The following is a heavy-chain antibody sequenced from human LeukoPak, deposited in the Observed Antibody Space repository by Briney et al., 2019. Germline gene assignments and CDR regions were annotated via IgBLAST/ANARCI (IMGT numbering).Heavy chain of an antibody. Sequence: PGGSLRLSCAASGMSLSDSAMNRVRRAPGKGLEWLAHIRSRTKGYATAYAASVTGRFVISRDDVKNMAFLQMTSLETEDTAVYYCIRHVEFQRPYWAQGVQVTVSS. J-gene: IGHJ4*02. V-gene: IGHV3-73*01. D-gene: IGHD3-10*01. CDR1: GMSLSDSA. CDR2: IRSRTKGYAT. CDR3: IRHVEFQRPY.